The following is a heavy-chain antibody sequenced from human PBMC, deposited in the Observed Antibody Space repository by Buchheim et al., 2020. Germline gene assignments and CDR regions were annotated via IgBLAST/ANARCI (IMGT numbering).Heavy chain of an antibody. CDR2: FYYSGST. V-gene: IGHV4-59*08. CDR3: ARAVVVTNWFDP. D-gene: IGHD4-23*01. J-gene: IGHJ5*02. Sequence: QVQLQESGPGLVKPSETLSLTCTVSGDSISSYYWSWIRQPPGKGLEWIGYFYYSGSTNYNPSLKSRLTIPVHTSNNPFSLQLSSVTAADTAVYYCARAVVVTNWFDPWGQGTL. CDR1: GDSISSYY.